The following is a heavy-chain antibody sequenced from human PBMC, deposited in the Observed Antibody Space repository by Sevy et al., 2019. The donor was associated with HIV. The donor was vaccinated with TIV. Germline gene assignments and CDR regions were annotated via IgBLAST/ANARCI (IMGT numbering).Heavy chain of an antibody. J-gene: IGHJ3*02. V-gene: IGHV1-69*06. CDR2: IIPIFGTA. D-gene: IGHD2-15*01. CDR1: GGTFSSYA. CDR3: ARDGYPTYCSGGSCYPERAFDI. Sequence: ASVKVSCKASGGTFSSYAISWVRQAPGQGLEWMGGIIPIFGTANYSQKFQGRVTITADKSTSTAYMELSSLRSEDTAVYYCARDGYPTYCSGGSCYPERAFDIWGQWTMVTVSS.